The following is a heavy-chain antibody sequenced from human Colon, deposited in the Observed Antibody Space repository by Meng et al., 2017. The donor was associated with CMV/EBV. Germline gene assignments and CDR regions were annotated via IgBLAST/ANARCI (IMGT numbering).Heavy chain of an antibody. CDR3: ARGAYTSAHYFDF. Sequence: GESLKISCAASRFTFSPYPATGVRQAPGKGLEWLSYISTSDYTRYNVDSVKGRFTVSRDNAKNSLYLQMDNLRVEDTATYYCARGAYTSAHYFDFWGQGTLVTVSS. CDR2: ISTSDYTR. V-gene: IGHV3-48*03. J-gene: IGHJ4*02. D-gene: IGHD3-16*01. CDR1: RFTFSPYP.